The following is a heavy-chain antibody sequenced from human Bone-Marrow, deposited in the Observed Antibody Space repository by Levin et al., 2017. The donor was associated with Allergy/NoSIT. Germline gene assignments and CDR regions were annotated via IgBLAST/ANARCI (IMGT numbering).Heavy chain of an antibody. CDR2: INPSGGNT. Sequence: ASVKVSCKASGYIFTTYYMHWVRQAPGQGLEWMGIINPSGGNTNYAQKFQGRVTMTRDTSTSIAYMEMSSLRSEDTAVYYCARWGGYSGYEFDYWGQGTLVTVSS. V-gene: IGHV1-46*01. CDR3: ARWGGYSGYEFDY. J-gene: IGHJ4*02. CDR1: GYIFTTYY. D-gene: IGHD5-12*01.